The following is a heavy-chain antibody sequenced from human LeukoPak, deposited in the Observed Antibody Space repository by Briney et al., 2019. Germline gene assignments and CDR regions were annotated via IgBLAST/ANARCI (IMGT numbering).Heavy chain of an antibody. CDR3: PSDTLGIDY. CDR2: INPNSGAT. CDR1: GYTFIDYY. D-gene: IGHD7-27*01. Sequence: ASVKISCKVSGYTFIDYYIHWVRQAPGQGLEWMGRINPNSGATNYAQKFQGRFTMTKDASISTAPMEVTRLRSHDPAVYYWPSDTLGIDYWGHGTLVTVSS. J-gene: IGHJ4*01. V-gene: IGHV1-2*06.